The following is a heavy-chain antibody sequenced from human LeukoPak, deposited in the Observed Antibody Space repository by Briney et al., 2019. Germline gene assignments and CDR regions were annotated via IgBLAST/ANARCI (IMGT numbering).Heavy chain of an antibody. CDR1: GGTFSSYA. Sequence: SVKVSCKASGGTFSSYAISWVRQAPGQGLEWMGGIIPIFGTANYAQKFQGRVTITADESTSTAYMELSSLRSEDTAVYYCARLHNYGGSNWFDPWGQGTLVTVSS. CDR3: ARLHNYGGSNWFDP. D-gene: IGHD4-23*01. CDR2: IIPIFGTA. J-gene: IGHJ5*02. V-gene: IGHV1-69*01.